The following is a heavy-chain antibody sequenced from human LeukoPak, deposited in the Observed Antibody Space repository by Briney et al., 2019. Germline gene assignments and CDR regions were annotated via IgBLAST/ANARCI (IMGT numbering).Heavy chain of an antibody. V-gene: IGHV3-23*01. D-gene: IGHD6-19*01. CDR1: GFTFSSYA. CDR3: AKGRSGWYYDY. CDR2: ISGSGGSP. J-gene: IGHJ4*02. Sequence: PGGSLRLSCAASGFTFSSYAMSWVRQAPGKGLEWVSAISGSGGSPHYADSVKGRFTISRDNAKNMVFLEMNSLRAEDTAVYYCAKGRSGWYYDYWGQGTLVTVSS.